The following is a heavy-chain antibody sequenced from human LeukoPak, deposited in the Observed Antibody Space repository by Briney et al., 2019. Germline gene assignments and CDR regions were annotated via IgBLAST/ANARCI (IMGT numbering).Heavy chain of an antibody. CDR1: GGSFSGYY. Sequence: PSETLSLTCAVYGGSFSGYYWSWIRQPPGKGLEWIGEINHSGSTNYNPSLKSRVTISVDTSKNQFSLKLSSVTAADTAVYYCARGGRFGELLEWGQGTLVTVSS. D-gene: IGHD3-10*01. V-gene: IGHV4-34*01. CDR3: ARGGRFGELLE. J-gene: IGHJ4*02. CDR2: INHSGST.